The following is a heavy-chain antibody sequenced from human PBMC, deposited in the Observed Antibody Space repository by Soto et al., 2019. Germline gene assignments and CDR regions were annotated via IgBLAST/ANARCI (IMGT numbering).Heavy chain of an antibody. V-gene: IGHV3-30-3*01. D-gene: IGHD3-10*01. Sequence: GGSLRLSCAASGFTFSSYAMHWVRQAPGKGLEWVAVISYDGSNKYYADSVKGRFTISRDNSKNTLYLQMNSLRAEDTAVYYCARDSWMVRGVYDLSPQFNWFDPWGQGTLVTVSS. J-gene: IGHJ5*02. CDR1: GFTFSSYA. CDR2: ISYDGSNK. CDR3: ARDSWMVRGVYDLSPQFNWFDP.